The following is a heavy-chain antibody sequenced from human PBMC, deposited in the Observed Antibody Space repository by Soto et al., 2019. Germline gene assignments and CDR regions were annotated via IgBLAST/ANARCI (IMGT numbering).Heavy chain of an antibody. CDR3: ARVRSPGHPPYNWFDP. CDR2: ISAYNGNT. V-gene: IGHV1-18*04. CDR1: GYTFISSD. Sequence: ASVKVSCKASGYTFISSDITWVRQAPGQGLEWMGWISAYNGNTNVPQNLQGRVILTTDTSTDTAYMELRSLRSDDTAMYYCARVRSPGHPPYNWFDPWGPGSLVTVS. J-gene: IGHJ5*02.